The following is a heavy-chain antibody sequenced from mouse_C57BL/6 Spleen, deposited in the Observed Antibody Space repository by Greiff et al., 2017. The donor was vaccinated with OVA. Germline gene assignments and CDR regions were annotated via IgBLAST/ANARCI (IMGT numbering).Heavy chain of an antibody. J-gene: IGHJ2*01. CDR1: GYTFTSYW. CDR3: ARGTPSDY. V-gene: IGHV1-69*01. D-gene: IGHD3-3*01. Sequence: QVQLKQPGAELVMPGASVKLSCKASGYTFTSYWMHWVKQRPGQGLEWIGEIDPSDSYTNYNQKFKGKSTLTVDKSSSTAYMQLSSLTSEDSAVYYCARGTPSDYWGQGTTLTVSS. CDR2: IDPSDSYT.